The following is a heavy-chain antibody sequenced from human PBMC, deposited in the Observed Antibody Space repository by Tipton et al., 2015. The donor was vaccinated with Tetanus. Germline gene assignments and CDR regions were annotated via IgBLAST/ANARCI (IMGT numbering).Heavy chain of an antibody. V-gene: IGHV4-39*02. CDR3: ARHLYGYWFDP. D-gene: IGHD2/OR15-2a*01. Sequence: TLSLTCTVSGASISDKKYYWGWIRQAPGKGPEWIASIYFEGSTYYSPSLRSRLTIDVDTSQNLFSLRLASVTAADTAVYYCARHLYGYWFDPWGQGAPVTVSS. CDR1: GASISDKKYY. CDR2: IYFEGST. J-gene: IGHJ5*02.